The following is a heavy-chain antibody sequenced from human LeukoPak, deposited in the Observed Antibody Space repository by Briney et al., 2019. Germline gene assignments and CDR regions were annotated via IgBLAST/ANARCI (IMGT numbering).Heavy chain of an antibody. Sequence: SVKVSCEASGGTFSSYAISWVRQAPGQGLEWMGRIIPILGIANYAQKFQGRVTITADKSTSTAYMELSSLRSEDTAVYYCARAHYGSGSYSDYWGQGTLVTVSS. CDR3: ARAHYGSGSYSDY. D-gene: IGHD3-10*01. CDR2: IIPILGIA. CDR1: GGTFSSYA. V-gene: IGHV1-69*04. J-gene: IGHJ4*02.